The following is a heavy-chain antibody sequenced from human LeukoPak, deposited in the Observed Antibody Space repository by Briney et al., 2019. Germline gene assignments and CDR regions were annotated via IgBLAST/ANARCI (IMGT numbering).Heavy chain of an antibody. CDR1: GGSISSSSYY. J-gene: IGHJ6*03. CDR2: IYYNGKT. CDR3: ARTVDYYYYYMDV. V-gene: IGHV4-39*01. Sequence: PSETLSLTCTVSGGSISSSSYYWGWLRQPPGKGLEWIGSIYYNGKTYYNPSLKSRITISVDTSKNQFSLKVSSVTAADTAVYYCARTVDYYYYYMDVWGKGTTVTVSS. D-gene: IGHD4-23*01.